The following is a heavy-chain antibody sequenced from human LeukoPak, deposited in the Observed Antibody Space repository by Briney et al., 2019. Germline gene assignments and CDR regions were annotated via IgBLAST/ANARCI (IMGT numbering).Heavy chain of an antibody. J-gene: IGHJ4*02. V-gene: IGHV3-48*01. Sequence: GGSLRLSCAASGFTFSSYSMKWVRQAPGKGLEWLSYISSSSSTIYYADSVKGRFTISRDNAKNSVYLQINSLRGEDTAVYYCARDSSYYYGSGKIDYWGQGTLVTVSS. CDR1: GFTFSSYS. CDR2: ISSSSSTI. D-gene: IGHD3-10*01. CDR3: ARDSSYYYGSGKIDY.